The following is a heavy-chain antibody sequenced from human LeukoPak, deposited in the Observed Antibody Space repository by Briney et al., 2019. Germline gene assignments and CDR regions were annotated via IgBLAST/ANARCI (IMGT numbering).Heavy chain of an antibody. CDR2: ISASGDTI. Sequence: GGSLRLSCAASGCTFRNYYMTWIRQAPGKGLEWVSYISASGDTIYYGDSVRGRFTISRDNAKNSLYLDMNTLKAEDTAVYYCARDPSWEILSYFDYWGQGTLVTVSS. D-gene: IGHD1-26*01. CDR3: ARDPSWEILSYFDY. V-gene: IGHV3-11*04. CDR1: GCTFRNYY. J-gene: IGHJ4*02.